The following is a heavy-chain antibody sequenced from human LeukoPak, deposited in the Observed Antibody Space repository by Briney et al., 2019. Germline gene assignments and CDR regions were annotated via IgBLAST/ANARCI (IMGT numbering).Heavy chain of an antibody. CDR3: ARGLGGASYYMDV. CDR1: GGSISSFY. D-gene: IGHD3-16*01. V-gene: IGHV4-4*07. J-gene: IGHJ6*03. Sequence: SETLSLTCTVSGGSISSFYWSWVRQPAGKGLEWIGRIDTSGSTHYNPSLKSRVTMSLDTSKNQFSLNLSSVTVADTAVYYCARGLGGASYYMDVWGKGTTVTVSS. CDR2: IDTSGST.